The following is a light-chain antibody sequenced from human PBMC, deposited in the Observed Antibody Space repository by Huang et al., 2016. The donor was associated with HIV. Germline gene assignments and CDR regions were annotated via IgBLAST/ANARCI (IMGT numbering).Light chain of an antibody. V-gene: IGKV1-39*01. CDR1: QSISSY. Sequence: DIQMTQSPSSLSASVGDSFTITCRASQSISSYLNWYQQKQGKAPKLLLYASSSMQSGVPSRFSGSGSGTEFTLTISSLQPEDFATYYCQQSYSSLTFGGGTKVEIK. J-gene: IGKJ4*01. CDR3: QQSYSSLT. CDR2: ASS.